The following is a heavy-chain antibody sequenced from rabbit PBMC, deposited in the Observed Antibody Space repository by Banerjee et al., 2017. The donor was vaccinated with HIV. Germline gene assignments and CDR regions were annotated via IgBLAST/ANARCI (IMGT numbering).Heavy chain of an antibody. Sequence: QEQLVESGGGLVQPEGSLTLTCTASGFSFSSGYDMCWVRQAPGKGLEWIGYIYSAIHYTYYASWAKGRFTISKTSSTTVTLQMTGLTAADTATYFCARDPAIDSPYGDLDLWGQGTLVTVS. J-gene: IGHJ3*01. V-gene: IGHV1S45*01. CDR1: GFSFSSGYD. D-gene: IGHD2-1*01. CDR2: IYSAIHYT. CDR3: ARDPAIDSPYGDLDL.